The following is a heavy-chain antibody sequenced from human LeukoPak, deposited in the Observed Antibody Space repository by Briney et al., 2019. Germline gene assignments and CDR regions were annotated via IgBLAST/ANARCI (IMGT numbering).Heavy chain of an antibody. CDR1: GFTLSSFE. D-gene: IGHD4-23*01. Sequence: GGSLRLSCAASGFTLSSFEMNWVRQAPGKGLEWVSYISSSGRTIYYADSVKGRFTISRDNAKNSLYLQMSSLRAEDTAVYHCARDYGGSSPFDYWGQGTLVTVSS. CDR3: ARDYGGSSPFDY. CDR2: ISSSGRTI. J-gene: IGHJ4*02. V-gene: IGHV3-48*03.